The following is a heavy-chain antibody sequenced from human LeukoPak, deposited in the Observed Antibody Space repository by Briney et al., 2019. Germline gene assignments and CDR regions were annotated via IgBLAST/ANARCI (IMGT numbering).Heavy chain of an antibody. D-gene: IGHD6-19*01. CDR2: INHSGST. CDR1: GGSFSGYY. CDR3: ARAHKQWLGPYYFDY. Sequence: SETLSLTCAVYGGSFSGYYWSWIRQPPGKGLEWIGEINHSGSTNYNPSLKSRVTISVDTSKNQFSLKLSSVTAADTAVYYCARAHKQWLGPYYFDYWGQGTLVTVSS. J-gene: IGHJ4*02. V-gene: IGHV4-34*01.